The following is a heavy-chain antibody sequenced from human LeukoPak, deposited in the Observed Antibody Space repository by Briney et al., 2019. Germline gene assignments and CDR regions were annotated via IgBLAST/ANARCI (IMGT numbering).Heavy chain of an antibody. CDR3: ARHLGSSGYYYDLFDY. CDR2: IYYSGST. CDR1: GGSISSSSYY. V-gene: IGHV4-39*01. Sequence: NPSETLSLTCTVSGGSISSSSYYWGWIRQPPGKGLEWIGSIYYSGSTYYNPSLKSRVTISVDTSKNQFSLKLSSVTAADTAVYYCARHLGSSGYYYDLFDYWGQGTLVTVSS. J-gene: IGHJ4*02. D-gene: IGHD3-22*01.